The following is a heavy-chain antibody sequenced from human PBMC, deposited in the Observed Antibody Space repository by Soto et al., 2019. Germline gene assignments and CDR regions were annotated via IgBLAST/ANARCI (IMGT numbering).Heavy chain of an antibody. V-gene: IGHV4-61*01. D-gene: IGHD2-2*02. CDR3: ARGADIXVVPAAIRADYYYGMDV. J-gene: IGHJ6*02. CDR2: IYYSGST. Sequence: SETLSLTCPVSGGSVSSGSYYWSWIRQPPGKGLEWIGYIYYSGSTNYNPSLKSRVTISVDTSKNQFSLKLSSVTAADTAVYYCARGADIXVVPAAIRADYYYGMDVWGQGTTVTVSS. CDR1: GGSVSSGSYY.